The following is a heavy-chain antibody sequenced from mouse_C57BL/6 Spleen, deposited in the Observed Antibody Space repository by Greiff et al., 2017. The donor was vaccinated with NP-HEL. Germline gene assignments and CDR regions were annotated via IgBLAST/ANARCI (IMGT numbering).Heavy chain of an antibody. CDR1: GYSFTGYY. CDR2: INPSTGGT. D-gene: IGHD1-1*01. J-gene: IGHJ4*01. Sequence: VQLQQSGPELVKPGASVKISCKASGYSFTGYYMNWVKQSPEKSLEWIGEINPSTGGTTYNQKFKAKATLTVDKSSSTAYMQLKSLTSEDSAVYYCARNYYGRDYYAMDYWGQGTSVTVSS. CDR3: ARNYYGRDYYAMDY. V-gene: IGHV1-42*01.